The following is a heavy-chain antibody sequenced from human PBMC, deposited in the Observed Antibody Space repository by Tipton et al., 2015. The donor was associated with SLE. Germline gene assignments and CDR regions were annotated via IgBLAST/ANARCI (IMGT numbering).Heavy chain of an antibody. D-gene: IGHD3-10*01. CDR3: ARRAQHGTWRFDP. V-gene: IGHV4-39*01. CDR1: GDSMTRGEYL. CDR2: ISYTGTT. Sequence: TLSLTCVVSGDSMTRGEYLWDWIRQPPGKGLEWIGSISYTGTTSYNPSLTSRATIFRDMSKLQFSLNLKSLTAADTAVYYCARRAQHGTWRFDPWGQGTLVTVSS. J-gene: IGHJ5*02.